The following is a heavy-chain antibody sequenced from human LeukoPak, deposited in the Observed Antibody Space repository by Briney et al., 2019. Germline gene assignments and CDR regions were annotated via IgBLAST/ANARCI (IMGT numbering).Heavy chain of an antibody. V-gene: IGHV3-21*01. CDR2: ISSSSSNI. Sequence: GGSLRLSCAASEFTFSSYTMNWVRQAPGKGLEWVSSISSSSSNIYYADSVKGRFTISRDNAKNSLYLQMNSLRAEDTAVYYCARNPLLGYCSSTSCYPYWGQGTLVTVSS. D-gene: IGHD2-2*01. J-gene: IGHJ4*02. CDR3: ARNPLLGYCSSTSCYPY. CDR1: EFTFSSYT.